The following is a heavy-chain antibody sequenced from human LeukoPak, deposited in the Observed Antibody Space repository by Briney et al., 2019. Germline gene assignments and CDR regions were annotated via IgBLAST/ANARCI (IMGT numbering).Heavy chain of an antibody. V-gene: IGHV1-69*05. J-gene: IGHJ5*02. Sequence: SVKVSCKASGGTFSSYAISWVRQAPGQGLEWMGGIIPIFGTANYAQKFQGRVTITTDESTSTAYMELSSLRSEDTAVYYCARALISGQQLVLDNWFDPWGQGTLVTVSS. CDR3: ARALISGQQLVLDNWFDP. CDR2: IIPIFGTA. D-gene: IGHD6-13*01. CDR1: GGTFSSYA.